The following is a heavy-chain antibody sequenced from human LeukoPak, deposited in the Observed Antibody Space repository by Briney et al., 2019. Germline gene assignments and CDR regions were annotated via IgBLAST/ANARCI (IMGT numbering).Heavy chain of an antibody. Sequence: SETLSLTCAVSGYSISSGYYWGWIRQPPGKGLEWIGSIYHSGSTYYNPSLKSRVTISVDTSKNQFSLKLNSVTAADTAVYYCARVLYGVAEAGTGVDAFDIWGQGTMVTVSS. CDR1: GYSISSGYY. J-gene: IGHJ3*02. CDR2: IYHSGST. CDR3: ARVLYGVAEAGTGVDAFDI. D-gene: IGHD6-13*01. V-gene: IGHV4-38-2*01.